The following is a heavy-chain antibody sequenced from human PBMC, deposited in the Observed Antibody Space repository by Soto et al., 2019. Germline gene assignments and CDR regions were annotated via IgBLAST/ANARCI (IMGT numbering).Heavy chain of an antibody. D-gene: IGHD3-22*01. J-gene: IGHJ3*02. Sequence: GGSLRLSCAASGFTFSSYAMHWVRQAPGKGLEWVAVISYDGSNKYYADSVKGRFTISRDNSKNTLYLQMNSLRAEDTAVYYCARGQPYYDSSGYYFAGDAFDIWGQGTMVTVSS. CDR3: ARGQPYYDSSGYYFAGDAFDI. CDR1: GFTFSSYA. V-gene: IGHV3-30-3*01. CDR2: ISYDGSNK.